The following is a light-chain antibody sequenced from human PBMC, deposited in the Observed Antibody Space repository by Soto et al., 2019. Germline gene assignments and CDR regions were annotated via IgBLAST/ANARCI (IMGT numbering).Light chain of an antibody. V-gene: IGLV2-14*01. Sequence: QSALTQPASVSGSPRQSITISCTGTSSDVGGYNYVSWYRQHPGKAPKLMMYEVSSRPSGVSNRFSGSKSGNTASLTISGVQAEDEADYYCSSYTSSSIDYVFGTGTKLTVL. CDR3: SSYTSSSIDYV. CDR2: EVS. CDR1: SSDVGGYNY. J-gene: IGLJ1*01.